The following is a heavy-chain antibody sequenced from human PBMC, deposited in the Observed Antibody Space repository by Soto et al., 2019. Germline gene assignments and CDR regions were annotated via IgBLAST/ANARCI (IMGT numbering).Heavy chain of an antibody. Sequence: PSETLSLTCAVYGGSFSGYYWSWFRQPPGKGLEWIGEINHSGSTNYNPSLKSRVTISVDTSKNQFSLKLSSVTAADTAVYYCARGSRWLVEKYFQHWGQGTLVTVSS. V-gene: IGHV4-34*01. CDR3: ARGSRWLVEKYFQH. D-gene: IGHD6-19*01. J-gene: IGHJ1*01. CDR1: GGSFSGYY. CDR2: INHSGST.